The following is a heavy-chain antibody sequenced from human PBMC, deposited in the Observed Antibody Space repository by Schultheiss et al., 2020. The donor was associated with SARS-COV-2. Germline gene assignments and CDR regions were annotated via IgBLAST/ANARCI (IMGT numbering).Heavy chain of an antibody. CDR2: INHSGST. CDR3: ARWNDFLTGTFDY. J-gene: IGHJ4*02. V-gene: IGHV4-34*01. Sequence: SETLSLTCAVCGESFSAYYWGCIRQPPGKGLKWIGDINHSGSTNYNPSLKSRVTISVDTSKNQFSLKLSSVTAADTAVYYCARWNDFLTGTFDYWGQGTLVTVSS. D-gene: IGHD3-9*01. CDR1: GESFSAYY.